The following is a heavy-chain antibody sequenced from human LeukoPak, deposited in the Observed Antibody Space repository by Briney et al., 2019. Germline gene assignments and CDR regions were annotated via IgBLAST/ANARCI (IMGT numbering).Heavy chain of an antibody. CDR3: ARVQDGSGRRTAGYYYYMDV. CDR2: IYTSGST. J-gene: IGHJ6*03. CDR1: GGSISSYY. V-gene: IGHV4-4*07. D-gene: IGHD3-10*01. Sequence: LETLSLTCTVSGGSISSYYWSWIRQPAGKGLEWIGRIYTSGSTNYNPSLKSRVTMSVDTSKNQFSLKLSSVTAADTAVYYCARVQDGSGRRTAGYYYYMDVWGKGTTVTISS.